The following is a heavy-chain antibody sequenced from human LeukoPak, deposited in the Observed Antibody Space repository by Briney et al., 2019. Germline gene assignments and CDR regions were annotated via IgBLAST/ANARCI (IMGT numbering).Heavy chain of an antibody. CDR1: GFTFSSYG. CDR3: ARDWMTSVDGMDA. Sequence: GSLRLSCAASGFTFSSYGMHWVRQAPGKGLEWVAFIRYDGGNKYYADSVKGRFTISRDNSKNTLYLQMNSLRAEDTAVYYCARDWMTSVDGMDAWGQGTTVTVSS. J-gene: IGHJ6*02. V-gene: IGHV3-30*02. D-gene: IGHD4-11*01. CDR2: IRYDGGNK.